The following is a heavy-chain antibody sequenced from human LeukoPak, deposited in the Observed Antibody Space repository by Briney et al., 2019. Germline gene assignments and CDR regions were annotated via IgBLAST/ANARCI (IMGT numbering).Heavy chain of an antibody. CDR1: GDSISSSSYY. CDR2: TFYSGST. J-gene: IGHJ4*02. Sequence: SETLSLTCTVSGDSISSSSYYWEWIRQPPGKGLEWIGSTFYSGSTYYNPSLKSRVSISVDTSKNQFSLKLSSVTAADTAVYYCARRRSGWPDYWGQGTLVTVSS. CDR3: ARRRSGWPDY. V-gene: IGHV4-39*01. D-gene: IGHD6-19*01.